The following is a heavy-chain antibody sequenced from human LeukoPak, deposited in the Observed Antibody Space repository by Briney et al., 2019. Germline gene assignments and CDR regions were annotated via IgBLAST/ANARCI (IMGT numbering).Heavy chain of an antibody. V-gene: IGHV3-53*01. CDR1: GFTVSSNY. D-gene: IGHD5-12*01. CDR3: SISYSAYHFDY. J-gene: IGHJ4*02. CDR2: IYSGGST. Sequence: HAGGSLRLSCAASGFTVSSNYMSWVRQAPGKGLEWVSVIYSGGSTYYADSVKGRFTISRDNAKNSLYLQMNGLRVEDAAVYYCSISYSAYHFDYWGQGTLVTVSS.